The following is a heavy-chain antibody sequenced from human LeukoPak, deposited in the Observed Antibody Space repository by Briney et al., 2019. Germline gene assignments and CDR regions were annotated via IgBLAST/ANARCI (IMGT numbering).Heavy chain of an antibody. CDR3: ARWVDIVVVVAATDRYYFDY. J-gene: IGHJ4*02. Sequence: SETLSLTCTVSGGSISSSSYYWGWIRQPPGKGLEWIGSIYYSGSTYYNPSLKSRVTISVDTSKNQFSLKLSSVTAADTAVYYCARWVDIVVVVAATDRYYFDYWGQGTLVTVSS. D-gene: IGHD2-15*01. CDR1: GGSISSSSYY. CDR2: IYYSGST. V-gene: IGHV4-39*07.